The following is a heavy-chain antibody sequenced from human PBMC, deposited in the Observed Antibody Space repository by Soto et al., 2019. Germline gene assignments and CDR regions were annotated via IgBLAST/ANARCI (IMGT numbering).Heavy chain of an antibody. CDR1: GFPFSSYA. V-gene: IGHV3-23*01. D-gene: IGHD4-17*01. Sequence: EVQLLDSGGGLVQPGGSLRVSCAASGFPFSSYAMNWVRQAPGKGLEWVSGITGSGERTYYEDSVKRRFTISRDNSENTLYLQMNSLRVEDTAVYYCAKEMGANYGEYWFLDVWGRGTLVTVSS. CDR3: AKEMGANYGEYWFLDV. CDR2: ITGSGERT. J-gene: IGHJ2*01.